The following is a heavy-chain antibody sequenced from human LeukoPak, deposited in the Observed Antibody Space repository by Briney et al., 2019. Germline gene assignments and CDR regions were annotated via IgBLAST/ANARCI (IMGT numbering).Heavy chain of an antibody. Sequence: ASVKVSCKASGYTFTSYGISWVRQAPGQGLEWMGWISAYNGNTNYAQKLQGRVTMTTDTSTSTAYMELRSLRSDDTAVYYCARLHPDLAPYCSSTSCYSYYCYGMDVWGQGTTVTVSS. CDR2: ISAYNGNT. V-gene: IGHV1-18*01. CDR1: GYTFTSYG. D-gene: IGHD2-2*01. J-gene: IGHJ6*02. CDR3: ARLHPDLAPYCSSTSCYSYYCYGMDV.